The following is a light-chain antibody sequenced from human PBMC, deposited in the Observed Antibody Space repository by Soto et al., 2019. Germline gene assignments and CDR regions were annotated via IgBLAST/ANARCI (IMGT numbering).Light chain of an antibody. Sequence: EIQMTQSTSTLSASVGDRVTITWRASQSISSWLAWYQQKPGKAPKLLIYDASSLESGVPSRFSGSGSGTEFTLTISSLQPDDFATYYCQQYNSYSITFGQVTRPAI. CDR1: QSISSW. V-gene: IGKV1-5*01. J-gene: IGKJ5*01. CDR3: QQYNSYSIT. CDR2: DAS.